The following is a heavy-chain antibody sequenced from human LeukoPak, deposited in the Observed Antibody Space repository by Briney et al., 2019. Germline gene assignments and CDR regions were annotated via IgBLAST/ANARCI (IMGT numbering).Heavy chain of an antibody. Sequence: GRSLRLSCAASGFNLSSYAMHWVRQAPGKGLEWVAVISYDGSNKYYTDSVKGRFTISRDNSKNTVYLQMNSLRAEDTAVYYCARSPDIGTVDFWGQGALVTVSS. CDR1: GFNLSSYA. J-gene: IGHJ4*02. CDR2: ISYDGSNK. D-gene: IGHD1-1*01. CDR3: ARSPDIGTVDF. V-gene: IGHV3-30*04.